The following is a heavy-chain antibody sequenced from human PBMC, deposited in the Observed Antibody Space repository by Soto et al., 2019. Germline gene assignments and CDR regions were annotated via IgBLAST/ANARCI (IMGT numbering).Heavy chain of an antibody. CDR2: IYSGGST. D-gene: IGHD2-15*01. Sequence: GGSLRLSCAASGFTVSSNCVSWVRQSPEKGLEWVSLIYSGGSTSYADSVKGRFTISRDNSKNTLYLQMNSLRADDTAVYYCAKDGYCSGGSCPSRMDVWGQGTTVTVSS. CDR3: AKDGYCSGGSCPSRMDV. V-gene: IGHV3-66*01. J-gene: IGHJ6*02. CDR1: GFTVSSNC.